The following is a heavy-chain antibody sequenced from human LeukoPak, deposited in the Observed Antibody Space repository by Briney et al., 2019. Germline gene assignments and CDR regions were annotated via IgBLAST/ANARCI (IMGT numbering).Heavy chain of an antibody. J-gene: IGHJ1*01. CDR2: ISAYNGNT. CDR3: ARAAADSHTEYFQH. Sequence: ASVKVSCKASGYTFTSYGISWVRQAPGQGLEWMGWISAYNGNTNYAQKLQGRVTMTTDTSTSTAYMELRSLRSDDTAVYYCARAAADSHTEYFQHWGQGTLVTVSS. CDR1: GYTFTSYG. D-gene: IGHD6-13*01. V-gene: IGHV1-18*01.